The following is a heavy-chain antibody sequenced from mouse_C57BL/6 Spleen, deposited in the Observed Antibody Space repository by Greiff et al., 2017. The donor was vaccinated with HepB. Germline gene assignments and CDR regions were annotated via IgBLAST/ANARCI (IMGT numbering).Heavy chain of an antibody. CDR3: AREGAAQSLDY. J-gene: IGHJ2*01. Sequence: QVQLQQPGAELVKPGASVKLSCKASGYTFTSYWMQWVKQRPGQGLEWIGEIDPSDSYTNYNQKFKGKSTLTVDKSSSTAYMQLSSLTSEDSAVYYCAREGAAQSLDYWGQGTTLTVSS. CDR2: IDPSDSYT. V-gene: IGHV1-50*01. D-gene: IGHD3-2*02. CDR1: GYTFTSYW.